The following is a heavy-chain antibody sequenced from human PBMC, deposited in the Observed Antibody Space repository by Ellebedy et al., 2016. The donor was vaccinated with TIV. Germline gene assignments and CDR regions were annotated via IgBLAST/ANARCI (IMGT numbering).Heavy chain of an antibody. CDR2: ISAYNGNT. CDR1: GGTFSSYA. V-gene: IGHV1-69*13. D-gene: IGHD2-15*01. CDR3: ASCSGGSCLLDY. J-gene: IGHJ4*02. Sequence: ASVKVSCKASGGTFSSYAISWVRQAPGQGLEWMGWISAYNGNTNYAQKLQGRVTITADESTSTAYMELSSLRSEDTAVYYCASCSGGSCLLDYWGQGTLVTVSS.